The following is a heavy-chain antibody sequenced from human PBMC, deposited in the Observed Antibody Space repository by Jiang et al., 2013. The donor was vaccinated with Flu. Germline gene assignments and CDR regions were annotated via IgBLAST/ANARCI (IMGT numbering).Heavy chain of an antibody. CDR2: INAGNGNT. CDR3: ARAWYDVGYDFWSGYLDY. J-gene: IGHJ4*02. Sequence: SGAEVKKPGASVKVSCKASGYTFTSYAMHWVRQAPGQRLEWMGWINAGNGNTKYSQKFQGRVTITRDTSASTAYMELSSLRSEDTAVYYCARAWYDVGYDFWSGYLDYWGQGTLVTVSS. V-gene: IGHV1-3*01. D-gene: IGHD3-3*01. CDR1: GYTFTSYA.